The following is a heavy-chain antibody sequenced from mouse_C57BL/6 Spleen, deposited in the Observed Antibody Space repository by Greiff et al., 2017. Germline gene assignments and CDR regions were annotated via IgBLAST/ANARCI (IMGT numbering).Heavy chain of an antibody. CDR2: IYPGDGDT. V-gene: IGHV1-80*01. J-gene: IGHJ2*01. D-gene: IGHD1-1*01. CDR3: ARLDYGSSYDDN. Sequence: VQLQQSGAELVKPGASVKISCKASGYAFSSYWMNWVKQRPGKGLEWIGQIYPGDGDTNYNGKFKGKATLTADKSSSTAYMQLSSLTSGDSAVYICARLDYGSSYDDNRGKGTTLTVSS. CDR1: GYAFSSYW.